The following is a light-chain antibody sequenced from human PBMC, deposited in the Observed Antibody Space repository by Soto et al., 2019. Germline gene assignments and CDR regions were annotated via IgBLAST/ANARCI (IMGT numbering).Light chain of an antibody. CDR1: SSDVGGYNY. CDR3: CSYVDHRKFV. V-gene: IGLV2-8*01. Sequence: QSVLTQPPSASGSPGQSATISCTGTSSDVGGYNYVSWYQQHPGKAPKLMIYEDIRRPSGISSRFSGSKSGNTASLTISGLRAEDEAAYYCCSYVDHRKFVFGGGTKLTVL. CDR2: EDI. J-gene: IGLJ3*02.